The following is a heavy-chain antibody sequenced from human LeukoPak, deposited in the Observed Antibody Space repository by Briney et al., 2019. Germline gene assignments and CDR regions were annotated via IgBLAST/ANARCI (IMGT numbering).Heavy chain of an antibody. CDR3: ARRNSQRPGIAAAGKNYFDY. CDR1: GYTFTSYG. Sequence: GASVKVSCKASGYTFTSYGISWVRQAPGQGLEWMGWISAYNGNTNYAQKLQGRVTMTTDTSTSTAYMELRSLRSDDTAVYYCARRNSQRPGIAAAGKNYFDYWGQGTLVIVSS. D-gene: IGHD6-13*01. CDR2: ISAYNGNT. J-gene: IGHJ4*02. V-gene: IGHV1-18*01.